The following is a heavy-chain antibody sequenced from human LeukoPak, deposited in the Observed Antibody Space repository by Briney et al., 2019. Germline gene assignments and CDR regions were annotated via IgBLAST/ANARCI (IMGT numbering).Heavy chain of an antibody. CDR3: ARQGAGGRAFDI. V-gene: IGHV4-39*01. Sequence: GSLRLSCAASGFTFSSYAMSWVRQAPGKGLEWIGSIYYSGSTYYNPSLKSRVTISVETSKNQVSLKLSSVTAADTAVYYCARQGAGGRAFDIWGQGTMVTVSS. J-gene: IGHJ3*02. CDR1: GFTFSSYA. D-gene: IGHD6-19*01. CDR2: IYYSGST.